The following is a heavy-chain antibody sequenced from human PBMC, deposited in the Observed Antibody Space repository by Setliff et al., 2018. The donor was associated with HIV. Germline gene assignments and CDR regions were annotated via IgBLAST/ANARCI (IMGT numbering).Heavy chain of an antibody. Sequence: LGDPSETLSLTCTVPGGSISSSSYYWGWIRQPPGKGLEWIGNIFYSGHTFYNPSLKSRVTISVDTSKIQFSLKLSSVTAADTAVYYCARGIAAAGRWGQGALVTVSS. CDR2: IFYSGHT. V-gene: IGHV4-39*07. J-gene: IGHJ4*02. D-gene: IGHD6-13*01. CDR3: ARGIAAAGR. CDR1: GGSISSSSYY.